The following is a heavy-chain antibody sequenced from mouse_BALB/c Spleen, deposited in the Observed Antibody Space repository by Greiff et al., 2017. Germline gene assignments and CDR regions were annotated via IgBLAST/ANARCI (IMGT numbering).Heavy chain of an antibody. CDR1: GSSFPSYW. V-gene: IGHV1-5*01. CDR3: TRKDAMDY. CDR2: IYPGNSDT. J-gene: IGHJ4*01. Sequence: EVKLGESGTVLPRPGASGKISSKASGSSFPSYWMHWVKQRPGQGLEWIGAIYPGNSDTSYNQKFKGKAKLTAVTSASTAYMELSSLTNEDSAVYYCTRKDAMDYWGQGTSVTVSS.